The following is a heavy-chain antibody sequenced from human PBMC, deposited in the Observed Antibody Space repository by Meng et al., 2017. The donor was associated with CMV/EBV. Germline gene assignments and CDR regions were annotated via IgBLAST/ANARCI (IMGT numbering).Heavy chain of an antibody. CDR3: ARDRLIVEVPAAIRDNWFDP. CDR1: GFTFSSYS. CDR2: ITSSSSYI. Sequence: GGSLRLSCAASGFTFSSYSMNWVRQAPGKGLEWVSSITSSSSYIYYADSVKGRFTISRDNAKNSLYLQMSSLRAEDTAMYYCARDRLIVEVPAAIRDNWFDPWGQGTLVTVSS. D-gene: IGHD2-2*02. J-gene: IGHJ5*02. V-gene: IGHV3-21*01.